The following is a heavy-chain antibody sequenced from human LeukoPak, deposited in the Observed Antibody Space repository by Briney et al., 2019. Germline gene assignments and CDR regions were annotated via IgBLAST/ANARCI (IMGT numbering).Heavy chain of an antibody. CDR2: INSDGSST. D-gene: IGHD2-15*01. V-gene: IGHV3-74*01. CDR3: AREGLGVLGYCSGGSCYSGDFDY. CDR1: GFTFSSYW. J-gene: IGHJ4*02. Sequence: GGSLRLSCAASGFTFSSYWMHWVRQAPGKGLVWVSRINSDGSSTSYAGSVKGRFTISRDNAKNTLYLQMNSLRAEDTAVYYCAREGLGVLGYCSGGSCYSGDFDYWGQGTLVTVSS.